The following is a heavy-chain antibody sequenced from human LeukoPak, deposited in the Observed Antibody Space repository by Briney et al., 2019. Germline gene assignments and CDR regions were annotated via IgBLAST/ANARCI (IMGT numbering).Heavy chain of an antibody. CDR2: ISDNGGGT. Sequence: GGSLRLSCAASGFTFSNYAMSWVRQAPGKGLEWVSLISDNGGGTYYAASVKGRFTISRDNSKNTLYLQMNSLRAEDTTVYYCAKGFGPGTYLSDHWGQGTLVTVSS. D-gene: IGHD3-10*01. CDR1: GFTFSNYA. J-gene: IGHJ4*02. V-gene: IGHV3-23*01. CDR3: AKGFGPGTYLSDH.